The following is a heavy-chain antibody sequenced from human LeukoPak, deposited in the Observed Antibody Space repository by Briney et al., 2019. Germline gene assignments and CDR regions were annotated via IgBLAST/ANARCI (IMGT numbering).Heavy chain of an antibody. V-gene: IGHV3-23*01. CDR1: GFTFSSDA. CDR3: AKPGSSYGIACRRPTKYYFDY. D-gene: IGHD6-13*01. CDR2: ISGSGGST. J-gene: IGHJ4*02. Sequence: GGSLRLSCAASGFTFSSDAMSWVRQAPGKGLEWVSAISGSGGSTYYADAVKGRFTISRDNSKNTLYLQMNSLRAEDTAVYYCAKPGSSYGIACRRPTKYYFDYWGQGTLVTVSS.